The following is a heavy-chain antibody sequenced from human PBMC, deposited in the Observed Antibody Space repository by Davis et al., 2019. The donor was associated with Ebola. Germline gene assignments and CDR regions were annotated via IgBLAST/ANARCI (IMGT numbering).Heavy chain of an antibody. CDR3: AREVGGDYVSYYYYGMDV. CDR2: ISYDGSNK. CDR1: GFTFSSYA. J-gene: IGHJ6*02. V-gene: IGHV3-30-3*01. Sequence: PGGSLRLSCAASGFTFSSYAMHWVRQAPGKGLEWVAVISYDGSNKYYADSVKGRFTISRDNSKNTLYLQMNSLRAEDTAVYYCAREVGGDYVSYYYYGMDVWGQGTTVTVSS. D-gene: IGHD4-17*01.